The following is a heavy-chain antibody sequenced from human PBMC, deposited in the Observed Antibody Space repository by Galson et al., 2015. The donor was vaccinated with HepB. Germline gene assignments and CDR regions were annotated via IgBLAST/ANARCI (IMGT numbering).Heavy chain of an antibody. CDR2: IIPILGIA. D-gene: IGHD3-10*01. CDR1: GGTFSSYA. J-gene: IGHJ2*01. Sequence: SVKVSCKASGGTFSSYAISWVRQAPGQGLEWMGRIIPILGIANYAQKFQGRVTITADKSTSTAYMELSSLRSEDTAVYYCARDLGFGEFYDPLNWYFDLWGRGTLVTVSS. CDR3: ARDLGFGEFYDPLNWYFDL. V-gene: IGHV1-69*04.